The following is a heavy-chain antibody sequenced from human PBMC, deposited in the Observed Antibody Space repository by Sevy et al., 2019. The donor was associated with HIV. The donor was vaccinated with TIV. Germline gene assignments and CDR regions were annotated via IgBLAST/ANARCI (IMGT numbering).Heavy chain of an antibody. CDR3: ATHYLYDITGFYWGH. J-gene: IGHJ4*02. V-gene: IGHV4-34*01. CDR2: ISHTGSV. D-gene: IGHD3-22*01. Sequence: SETLSLTCAVYGGSFSGKFWSWIRQPPGQGLEWIGEISHTGSVIYNPSLKSRVTMSLDTSKNQFSLMVTSVTAADTAVVVCATHYLYDITGFYWGHWGQGTLVTVSS. CDR1: GGSFSGKF.